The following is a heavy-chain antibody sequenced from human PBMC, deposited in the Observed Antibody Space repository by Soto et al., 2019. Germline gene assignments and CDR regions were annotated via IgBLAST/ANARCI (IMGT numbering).Heavy chain of an antibody. CDR2: ISGNGGTT. CDR3: AKEGYINSWYYFDY. J-gene: IGHJ4*02. V-gene: IGHV3-23*01. CDR1: AFTFSSYA. Sequence: GRSLRLCCAASAFTFSSYAMSRVRKAPGKGLEWVSSISGNGGTTYYADSVRGRFTISRDNSKNTLYLQMNTLRAEDTAVYYCAKEGYINSWYYFDYWGQGTLVTVS. D-gene: IGHD6-13*01.